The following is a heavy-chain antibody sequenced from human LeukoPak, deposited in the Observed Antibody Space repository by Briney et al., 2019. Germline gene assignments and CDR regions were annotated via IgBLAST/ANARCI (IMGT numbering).Heavy chain of an antibody. J-gene: IGHJ5*02. CDR3: AIHLDYWIGYLWFDP. CDR1: GASVTSYW. D-gene: IGHD3-3*01. Sequence: PSETLSLTCTVSGASVTSYWWSWIRQPPGKGLEWIGYFYSSGSTNYNPSLKSRVTISVDTSKNQFSLKLGSVTAADTAVYYCAIHLDYWIGYLWFDPWGQGTLVTVSS. V-gene: IGHV4-4*08. CDR2: FYSSGST.